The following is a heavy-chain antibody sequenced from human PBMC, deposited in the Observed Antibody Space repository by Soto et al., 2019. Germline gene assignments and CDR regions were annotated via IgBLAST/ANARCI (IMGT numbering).Heavy chain of an antibody. CDR3: TTADGYNPFDY. J-gene: IGHJ4*02. CDR2: IKSKTDGETT. V-gene: IGHV3-15*07. D-gene: IGHD5-12*01. CDR1: GFSFSNAW. Sequence: EVQLVESGGGLVKPGGSLRLPCAASGFSFSNAWMNWVRQAPGKGLEWVGRIKSKTDGETTQYAAPVKGRFTISRDDSKNTLYLQMNSVTTEDTGVYYCTTADGYNPFDYWGQGTRVTVSS.